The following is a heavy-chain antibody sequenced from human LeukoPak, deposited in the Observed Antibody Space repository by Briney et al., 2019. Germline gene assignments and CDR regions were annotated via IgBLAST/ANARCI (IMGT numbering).Heavy chain of an antibody. J-gene: IGHJ4*02. CDR2: ISNNGGYT. V-gene: IGHV3-23*01. D-gene: IGHD2-15*01. CDR3: AKQLGYCSDGSCYFPY. Sequence: GGSLRLSCAASGFTFSSSAMSWVRQVPGKRLEWVSAISNNGGYTYYADSVQGRFTISRDNSKSTLCLQMNSLRAEDTAVYYCAKQLGYCSDGSCYFPYWGQGTLLTVSS. CDR1: GFTFSSSA.